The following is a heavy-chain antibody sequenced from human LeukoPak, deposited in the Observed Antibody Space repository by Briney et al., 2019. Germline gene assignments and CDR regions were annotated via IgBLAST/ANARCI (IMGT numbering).Heavy chain of an antibody. V-gene: IGHV3-9*01. CDR2: ICWNSGSI. Sequence: GGSLRLSCAASGFTFDDYVMHLVRQAPGKGLEWVSGICWNSGSIGYADSVKGRFTISRDSAKNSLYLQMNSVRAEDTAVYYCARGDWDTAMIDYWGQGTLVTVSS. D-gene: IGHD5-18*01. CDR3: ARGDWDTAMIDY. CDR1: GFTFDDYV. J-gene: IGHJ4*02.